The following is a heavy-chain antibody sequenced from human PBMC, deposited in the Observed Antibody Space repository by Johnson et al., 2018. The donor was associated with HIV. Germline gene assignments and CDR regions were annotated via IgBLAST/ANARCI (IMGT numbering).Heavy chain of an antibody. Sequence: QVQLVESGGGFVQPGGSLRLSCAASGFTVSSNYMSWVRQAPGKGLEWVSAISGTGGTTYYADSVKGRFTISRDNAKNSLYLQMNSLRAEDTAVYYCAKGRYGGAFDIWGQGTMVTVSS. D-gene: IGHD5-18*01. CDR3: AKGRYGGAFDI. V-gene: IGHV3-11*04. J-gene: IGHJ3*02. CDR2: ISGTGGTT. CDR1: GFTVSSNY.